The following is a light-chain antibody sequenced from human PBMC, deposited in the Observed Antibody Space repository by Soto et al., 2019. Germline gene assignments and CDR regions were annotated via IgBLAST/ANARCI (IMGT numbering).Light chain of an antibody. V-gene: IGKV3-11*01. CDR3: QQRSDWPPYT. CDR2: DAS. J-gene: IGKJ2*01. Sequence: EIVLTQSPATLSLSPGERATLSCRASQSVSSYLAWYQQKPGQAPRLLIYDASNRATGIPARFSGSESRTDFTLTTGSLEREDFAVYYCQQRSDWPPYTFGQGTKLEFK. CDR1: QSVSSY.